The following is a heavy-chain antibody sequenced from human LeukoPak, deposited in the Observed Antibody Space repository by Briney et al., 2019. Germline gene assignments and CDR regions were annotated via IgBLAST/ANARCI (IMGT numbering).Heavy chain of an antibody. Sequence: SETLSLTCTVSGGSISSYYWSWIRQPPGKGLEWIGRIYTSGSTNYNPSLKSRVTMSVDTSKNQFSLKLSSVTAADTAVYYCARDLNFDWLSDAFDIWGQGTMVTVSS. D-gene: IGHD3-9*01. CDR1: GGSISSYY. CDR3: ARDLNFDWLSDAFDI. V-gene: IGHV4-4*07. J-gene: IGHJ3*02. CDR2: IYTSGST.